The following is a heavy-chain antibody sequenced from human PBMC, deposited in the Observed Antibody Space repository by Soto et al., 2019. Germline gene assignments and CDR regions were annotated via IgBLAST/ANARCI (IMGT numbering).Heavy chain of an antibody. Sequence: GGSLRLSCAASGFTFSSYAMSWVRQAPGKGLEWVSAISGSGGSTYYADSVKGRFTISRDNSKNTLYLQMNSLRAEDTAVYYCAKGNYDYIWGSYRPLVFDYWGQGTLVTVSS. V-gene: IGHV3-23*01. CDR3: AKGNYDYIWGSYRPLVFDY. CDR1: GFTFSSYA. CDR2: ISGSGGST. D-gene: IGHD3-16*02. J-gene: IGHJ4*02.